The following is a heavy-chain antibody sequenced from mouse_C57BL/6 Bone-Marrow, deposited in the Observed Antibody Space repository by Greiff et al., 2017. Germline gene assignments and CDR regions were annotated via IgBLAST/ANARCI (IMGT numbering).Heavy chain of an antibody. CDR3: ARQYGTY. CDR2: ISNGGGST. V-gene: IGHV5-12*01. Sequence: EVMLVESGGGLVQPGGSLKLSCAASGFTFSDYYMYWVRQTPEKRLEWVAYISNGGGSTYYPDTVKGRFTISRDNAKNTLYLQMSRLKSEDTAMYYCARQYGTYWGQGTTLTVSS. CDR1: GFTFSDYY. D-gene: IGHD1-1*01. J-gene: IGHJ2*01.